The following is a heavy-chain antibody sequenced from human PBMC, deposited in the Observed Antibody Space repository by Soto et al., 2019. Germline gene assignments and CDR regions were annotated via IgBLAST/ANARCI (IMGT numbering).Heavy chain of an antibody. V-gene: IGHV1-3*01. J-gene: IGHJ5*02. CDR2: INAANGDT. CDR1: GYTITSYG. Sequence: QVQLVQSGTEVKKPGASVKVSCKASGYTITSYGIHWVRQAPGQRLEWMGWINAANGDTKYSPKFQGRVTITRDTSASTAYMELSSLRSEDTAVYYCVRSHVSATGIDWFDPWGQGTLVTVSS. D-gene: IGHD6-13*01. CDR3: VRSHVSATGIDWFDP.